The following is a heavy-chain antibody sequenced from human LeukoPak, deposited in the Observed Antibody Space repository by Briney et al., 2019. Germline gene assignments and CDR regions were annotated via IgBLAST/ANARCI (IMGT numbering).Heavy chain of an antibody. V-gene: IGHV4-59*01. J-gene: IGHJ3*01. CDR1: GASTNKYY. CDR2: IFHTGST. CDR3: AREDEYTDASSAFDAFDV. D-gene: IGHD2/OR15-2a*01. Sequence: SETLSLTCIVSGASTNKYYYNWIRQPPGQGLEWIGYIFHTGSTSYNPSLKSRATISVDTSKNQFSLKLNSVTAADTAVYYCAREDEYTDASSAFDAFDVWGQGTLVTVSS.